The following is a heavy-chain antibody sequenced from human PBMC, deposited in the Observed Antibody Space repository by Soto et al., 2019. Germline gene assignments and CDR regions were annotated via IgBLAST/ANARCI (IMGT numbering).Heavy chain of an antibody. Sequence: GESLKISCKGSGYSFTSYWISWVRQMPGKGLEWMGRIDPSDSYTNYSPSFQGHVTISADKSISTAYLQWSSLKASDTAMYYCARQGGDCSSTSCYGRVPPPNWFDLWGQGTLVTVSS. J-gene: IGHJ5*02. CDR3: ARQGGDCSSTSCYGRVPPPNWFDL. CDR2: IDPSDSYT. CDR1: GYSFTSYW. V-gene: IGHV5-10-1*01. D-gene: IGHD2-2*01.